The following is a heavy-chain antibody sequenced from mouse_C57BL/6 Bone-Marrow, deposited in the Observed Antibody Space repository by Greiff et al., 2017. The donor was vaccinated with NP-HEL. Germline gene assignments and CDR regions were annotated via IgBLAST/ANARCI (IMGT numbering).Heavy chain of an antibody. J-gene: IGHJ1*03. CDR3: AREGGYYDYYWYFDV. CDR2: INYDGSST. Sequence: EVQVVESEGGLVQPGSSMKLSCTASGFTFSDYYMAWVRQVPEKGLEWVANINYDGSSTYYLDSLKSRFIISRDNAKNILYLQMSSLKSEDPATYYCAREGGYYDYYWYFDVWGTGTTVTVSS. V-gene: IGHV5-16*01. D-gene: IGHD2-4*01. CDR1: GFTFSDYY.